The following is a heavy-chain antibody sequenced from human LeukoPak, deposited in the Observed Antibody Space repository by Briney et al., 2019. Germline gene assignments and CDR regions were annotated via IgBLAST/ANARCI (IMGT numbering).Heavy chain of an antibody. CDR2: MSYDGNNK. CDR1: GFTFSAYA. CDR3: ARDGDTAIRGVNFDY. D-gene: IGHD3-10*01. Sequence: GGSLRLSCAASGFTFSAYAMHWVRQAPGKGLEWVAVMSYDGNNKYYADSVKGRFTISRDNSKSTLYLQMNSLMTEDTALYYCARDGDTAIRGVNFDYWGQGTLVTVSS. J-gene: IGHJ4*02. V-gene: IGHV3-30-3*01.